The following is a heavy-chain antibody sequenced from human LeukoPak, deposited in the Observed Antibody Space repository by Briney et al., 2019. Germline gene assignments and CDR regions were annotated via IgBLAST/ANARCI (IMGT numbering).Heavy chain of an antibody. D-gene: IGHD3-9*01. J-gene: IGHJ4*02. Sequence: SETLSLTCTVSGGSINSRIYYWGWIRQPPGKGLEWIGSIYYSGSTYYNPSLKSRVTISVDTSKNQFSLKLSSVTAADTAVYYCGGRYFDWSDYWGQGTLVTVSS. V-gene: IGHV4-39*07. CDR3: GGRYFDWSDY. CDR1: GGSINSRIYY. CDR2: IYYSGST.